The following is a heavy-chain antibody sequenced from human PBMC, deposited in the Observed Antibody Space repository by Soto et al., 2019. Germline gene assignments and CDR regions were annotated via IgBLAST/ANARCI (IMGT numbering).Heavy chain of an antibody. CDR3: ARGRAVAGTGGGWFDP. CDR1: GYTFTSYA. Sequence: QVQLVQSGAEVKKPGASVKVSCKASGYTFTSYAMHWVRQAPGPRLEGMGWINAGNGNTKYSEKFQGRVTITRDTSASTAYMEMSRLRSEDTAVYYCARGRAVAGTGGGWFDPWGQGTLVTVSS. J-gene: IGHJ5*02. V-gene: IGHV1-3*01. D-gene: IGHD6-19*01. CDR2: INAGNGNT.